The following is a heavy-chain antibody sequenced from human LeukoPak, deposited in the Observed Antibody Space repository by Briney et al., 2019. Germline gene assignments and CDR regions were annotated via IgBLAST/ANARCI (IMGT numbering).Heavy chain of an antibody. CDR1: GGSISSGSYY. V-gene: IGHV4-61*02. D-gene: IGHD1-1*01. CDR3: ARDQLIDHDAFDI. Sequence: SQTLSLTCTVSGGSISSGSYYWSWIRQPAGKGLEWIGRIYTSGSTNYNPSLKSRVTISVDTSKNQFSLKLSSVTAADTAVYYCARDQLIDHDAFDIWGQGTMVTVSS. CDR2: IYTSGST. J-gene: IGHJ3*02.